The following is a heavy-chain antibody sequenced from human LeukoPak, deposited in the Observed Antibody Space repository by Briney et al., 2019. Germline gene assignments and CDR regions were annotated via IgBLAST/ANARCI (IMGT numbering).Heavy chain of an antibody. D-gene: IGHD2-21*01. V-gene: IGHV3-9*01. CDR3: ARVADHAENIVVVDY. CDR2: ISWNSGSI. CDR1: GFTFDDYA. Sequence: PGGSLRLSCAASGFTFDDYAMHWVRQAPGKGLEWVSGISWNSGSIGYADSVKGRFTISRDNAKNSLYLQMNSLRAEDTAVYYCARVADHAENIVVVDYWGQGTLVTVSS. J-gene: IGHJ4*02.